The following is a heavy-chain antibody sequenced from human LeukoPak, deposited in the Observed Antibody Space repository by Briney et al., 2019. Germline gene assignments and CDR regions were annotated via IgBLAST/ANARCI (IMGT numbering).Heavy chain of an antibody. D-gene: IGHD6-13*01. CDR3: ARASSSWYFFDY. Sequence: GGSLRLSCAASGFTFSSYAMHWVRQAPGKGLEWVAVISYDGSNKYYADSVKGRFTISRDNSKNTLYLRMNSLRAEDTAVYYCARASSSWYFFDYWGQGTLVTVSS. CDR1: GFTFSSYA. J-gene: IGHJ4*02. CDR2: ISYDGSNK. V-gene: IGHV3-30-3*01.